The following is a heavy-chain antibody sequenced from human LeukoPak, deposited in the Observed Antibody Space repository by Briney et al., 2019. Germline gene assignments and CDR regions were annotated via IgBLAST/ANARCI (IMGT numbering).Heavy chain of an antibody. V-gene: IGHV3-23*01. CDR2: ISGSGNNT. D-gene: IGHD1-26*01. CDR3: GRDRYSGSYSDY. Sequence: GGSLRLSCATSGFSFTTYAMNWVRQAPGKGLEGVSSISGSGNNTYYADSVKGRFTISRDNSKNTLYLQMNSLKTEDTAVYYCGRDRYSGSYSDYWGQGTLVTVSS. J-gene: IGHJ4*02. CDR1: GFSFTTYA.